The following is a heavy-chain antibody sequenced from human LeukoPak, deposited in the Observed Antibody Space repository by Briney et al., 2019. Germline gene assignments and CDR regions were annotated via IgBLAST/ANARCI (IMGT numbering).Heavy chain of an antibody. D-gene: IGHD6-13*01. CDR1: GYTFTGYY. CDR3: ARDWQPYYYYYYRDV. Sequence: ASVKVSCKASGYTFTGYYMHWVRQAPGQGIEWMGWISAYNGNTNYAQKLQGRVTMTTDTSTSTAYMELRSLRSDDTAVYYCARDWQPYYYYYYRDVWGKGTTVTVSS. CDR2: ISAYNGNT. V-gene: IGHV1-18*04. J-gene: IGHJ6*03.